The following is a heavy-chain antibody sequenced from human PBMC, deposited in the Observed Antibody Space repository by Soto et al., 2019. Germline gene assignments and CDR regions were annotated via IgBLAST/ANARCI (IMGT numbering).Heavy chain of an antibody. D-gene: IGHD6-6*01. V-gene: IGHV4-31*03. J-gene: IGHJ5*02. CDR2: IYYSGST. CDR1: GGSISSGDYY. Sequence: QVQLQESGPGLVKPSQTLSLTGTVSGGSISSGDYYWSWIRQHPGKGREWIGYIYYSGSTHYNPSLKSRVTISVDTSKNQFSLKLSSVTAADTAVYYCASDLGVGIAARPGGCFDPWGQGTLVTVSS. CDR3: ASDLGVGIAARPGGCFDP.